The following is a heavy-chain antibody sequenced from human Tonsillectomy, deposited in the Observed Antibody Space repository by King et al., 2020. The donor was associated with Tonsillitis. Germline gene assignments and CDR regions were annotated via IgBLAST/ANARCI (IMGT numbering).Heavy chain of an antibody. D-gene: IGHD6-19*01. V-gene: IGHV3-64D*06. CDR1: GSTFSNYA. CDR3: VKETSGWYDY. Sequence: VQLVESGGGLVQPGGSLRLSCSASGSTFSNYAMHWVRQAPGKGLEYVSAISSNGGSTYYADSVKDRFTISRDNSKNTLYLQMSSLRTEDTAVYYCVKETSGWYDYWGQGTLVTVSS. J-gene: IGHJ4*02. CDR2: ISSNGGST.